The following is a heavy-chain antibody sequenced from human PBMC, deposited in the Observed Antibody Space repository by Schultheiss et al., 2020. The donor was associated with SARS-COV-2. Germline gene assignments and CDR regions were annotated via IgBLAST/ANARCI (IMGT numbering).Heavy chain of an antibody. D-gene: IGHD2-15*01. V-gene: IGHV3-11*06. J-gene: IGHJ4*02. CDR3: ARTRETKRSGGRSFDY. Sequence: GGSLRLSCAASGFTVSDYYMGWIRQAPGKGLEWVSYISSSSSYIYYADSVKGRFTISRDNSKNTLYLQMNSLRAEDTAVYYCARTRETKRSGGRSFDYWGQGTLVTVSS. CDR1: GFTVSDYY. CDR2: ISSSSSYI.